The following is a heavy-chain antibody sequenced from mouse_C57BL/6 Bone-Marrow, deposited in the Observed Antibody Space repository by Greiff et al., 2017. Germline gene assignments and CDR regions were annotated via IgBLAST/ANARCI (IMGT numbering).Heavy chain of an antibody. J-gene: IGHJ3*01. V-gene: IGHV1-81*01. D-gene: IGHD1-1*01. CDR2: IYPRSGNT. CDR1: GYTFTSYG. CDR3: ASPLYGSSPAWFAY. Sequence: QVHVKQSGAELARPGASVKLSCKASGYTFTSYGISWVKQRTGQGLEWIGEIYPRSGNTYYNEKFKGKATLTADKSSSTAYMELRRLTSEDSAVYFCASPLYGSSPAWFAYWGQGTLVTVSA.